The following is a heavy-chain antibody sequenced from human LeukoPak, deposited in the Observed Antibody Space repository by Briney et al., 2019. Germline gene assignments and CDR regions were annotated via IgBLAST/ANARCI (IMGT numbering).Heavy chain of an antibody. CDR1: GFSFDDYT. CDR3: SRSGVVVVATRGNYMDV. CDR2: INWEGSST. Sequence: LSGGSLRLSCAASGFSFDDYTMHWVRQTPGKGLEWVSLINWEGSSTFYADSVEGRFTISRDNSKNSLYLQMNSLRIEDTGLYFCSRSGVVVVATRGNYMDVWGKGTTVTVSS. J-gene: IGHJ6*03. D-gene: IGHD2-21*01. V-gene: IGHV3-43*01.